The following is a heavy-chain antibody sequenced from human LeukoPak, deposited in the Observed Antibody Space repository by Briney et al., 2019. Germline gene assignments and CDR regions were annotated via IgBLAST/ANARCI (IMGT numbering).Heavy chain of an antibody. D-gene: IGHD2-15*01. CDR1: GFIGYDGY. CDR2: IYRGGVT. CDR3: AGASSDGVLIGATSFDL. Sequence: GGSLRLSCAVSGFIGYDGYMNWVRQAPGRGLEWLSVIYRGGVTYYADSVKGRFFISRDDSKNTWHLQLNSLKTEDTAVYYCAGASSDGVLIGATSFDLWGQGTLVSVSS. J-gene: IGHJ4*02. V-gene: IGHV3-66*01.